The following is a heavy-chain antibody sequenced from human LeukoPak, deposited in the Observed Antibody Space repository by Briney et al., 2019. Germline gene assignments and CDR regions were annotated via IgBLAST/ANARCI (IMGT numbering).Heavy chain of an antibody. CDR3: ATTGYSSRNY. J-gene: IGHJ4*02. V-gene: IGHV3-23*01. Sequence: GGSLRLSCAASGFTFSSYAMGWVRQAPGKGLERVSAISGNGDTYYADSVKGRFTISRDNSKNTLYLQMNSLRAEDTAVYYCATTGYSSRNYWGQGTLVTVSS. D-gene: IGHD6-13*01. CDR2: ISGNGDT. CDR1: GFTFSSYA.